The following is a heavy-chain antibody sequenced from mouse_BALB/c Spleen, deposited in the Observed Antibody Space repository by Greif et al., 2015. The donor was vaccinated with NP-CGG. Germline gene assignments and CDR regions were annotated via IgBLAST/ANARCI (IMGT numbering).Heavy chain of an antibody. V-gene: IGHV5-6-3*01. Sequence: EVQLVESGGGLVQPGGSLKPSCAASGFTFSSYGMSWVRQTPDKRLELVATINSNGGSTYYPDSVKGRFTISRDNAKNTLYLQMSSLKSEDTAMYYCARSYGYPDYWGQGTTLTVSS. D-gene: IGHD2-2*01. CDR2: INSNGGST. J-gene: IGHJ2*01. CDR3: ARSYGYPDY. CDR1: GFTFSSYG.